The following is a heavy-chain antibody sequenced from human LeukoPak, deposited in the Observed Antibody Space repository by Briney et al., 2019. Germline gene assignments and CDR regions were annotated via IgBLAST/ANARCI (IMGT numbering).Heavy chain of an antibody. CDR1: GGTFSSYA. CDR3: ARLLYYYGMDV. CDR2: IIPIPGIA. V-gene: IGHV1-69*04. Sequence: SVKVSCKASGGTFSSYAISWVRQAPGQGLEWMGRIIPIPGIANYAQKFQGRVTITADKSTSTAYMKLSSLRSEDTAVYYCARLLYYYGMDVWGQGTTVTVS. J-gene: IGHJ6*02.